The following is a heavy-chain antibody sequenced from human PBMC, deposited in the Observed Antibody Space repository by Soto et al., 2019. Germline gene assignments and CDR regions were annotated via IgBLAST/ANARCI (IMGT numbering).Heavy chain of an antibody. D-gene: IGHD6-19*01. CDR1: GGTFSSYA. V-gene: IGHV1-69*06. CDR2: IIPIFGTA. CDR3: ARVEAVSAVAGTFYYYGMDV. J-gene: IGHJ6*02. Sequence: ASVKLSCKAPGGTFSSYALSWVRQAPGQGLEWMGGIIPIFGTANYAQKFQGRVTITADKSTSTAYMELSSLRSEDTAVYYCARVEAVSAVAGTFYYYGMDVWGQGTTVTVSS.